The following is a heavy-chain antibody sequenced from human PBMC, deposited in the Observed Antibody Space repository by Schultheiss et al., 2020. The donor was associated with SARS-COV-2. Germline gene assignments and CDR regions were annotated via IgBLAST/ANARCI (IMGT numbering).Heavy chain of an antibody. CDR2: ISYDGSNK. CDR3: AREVQQLFFDY. D-gene: IGHD6-13*01. Sequence: GGSLRLSCAASGFTFSSYSMNWVRQAPGKGLEWVAVISYDGSNKYYADSVKGRFTISRDNSKNTLYLQMNSLRAEDTAVYYCAREVQQLFFDYWGQGTLVTVSS. V-gene: IGHV3-30*12. J-gene: IGHJ4*02. CDR1: GFTFSSYS.